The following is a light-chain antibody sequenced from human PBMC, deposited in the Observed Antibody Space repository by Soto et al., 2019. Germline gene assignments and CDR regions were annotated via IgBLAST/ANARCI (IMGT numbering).Light chain of an antibody. J-gene: IGKJ2*01. CDR3: QQYDA. V-gene: IGKV1-33*01. CDR1: HDMGTY. CDR2: DAS. Sequence: DIQMTQSPSSLSAYVGDRITITCQATHDMGTYLNWYQQRPGKTPKLLIYDASNLETGVPSRFIGSGSGTHFTLTINSLQPEDFATYYCQQYDAFGPGTKVDIK.